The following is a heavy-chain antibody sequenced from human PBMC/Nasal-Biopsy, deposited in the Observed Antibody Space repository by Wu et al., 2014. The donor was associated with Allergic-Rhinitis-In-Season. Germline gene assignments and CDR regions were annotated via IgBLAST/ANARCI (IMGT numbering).Heavy chain of an antibody. CDR3: ARGHNSSWYPYYYFYGMDV. J-gene: IGHJ6*02. Sequence: LRLSCATSGFTGSTNYMAWVRQAPGKGLEWVSHIYDGGNTHFADSVTGRFSISRDTSKNTIYLQMNSLRAEDTAIYYCARGHNSSWYPYYYFYGMDVWGQGTTVTVSS. V-gene: IGHV3-53*01. CDR1: GFTGSTNY. CDR2: IYDGGNT. D-gene: IGHD6-13*01.